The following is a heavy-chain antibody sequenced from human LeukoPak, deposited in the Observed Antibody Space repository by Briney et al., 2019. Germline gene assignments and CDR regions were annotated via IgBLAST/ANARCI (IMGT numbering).Heavy chain of an antibody. V-gene: IGHV4-34*01. D-gene: IGHD6-13*01. CDR1: SESFSSYF. Sequence: SETLSLTCADYSESFSSYFWTWFRQPPGKGLEWLRDINHSGTTYYNPSLKSRLTISMDTSKSQFSLRLNSVTAADTSVYYCAAYSSSWDDYWGQGTLVTVSS. J-gene: IGHJ4*02. CDR2: INHSGTT. CDR3: AAYSSSWDDY.